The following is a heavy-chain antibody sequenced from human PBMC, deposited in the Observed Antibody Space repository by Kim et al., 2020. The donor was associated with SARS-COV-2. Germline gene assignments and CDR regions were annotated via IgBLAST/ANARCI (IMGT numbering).Heavy chain of an antibody. CDR2: ISYDGSNK. J-gene: IGHJ4*03. V-gene: IGHV3-30-3*01. CDR3: ARAGGSNYRRSGGYFDY. Sequence: GGSLRLSCAASGFTFSSYAMHWVRQAPGKGLEWVAVISYDGSNKYYADSVKGRFTISRDNSKNTLYLQMNSLRAEDTAVYYCARAGGSNYRRSGGYFDY. D-gene: IGHD4-4*01. CDR1: GFTFSSYA.